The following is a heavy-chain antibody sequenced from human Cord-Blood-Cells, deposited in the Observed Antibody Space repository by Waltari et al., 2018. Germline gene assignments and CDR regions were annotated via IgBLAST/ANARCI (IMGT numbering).Heavy chain of an antibody. CDR3: ARADHSNYFDY. Sequence: QVQLQQWGAGLLKPSETLSLTCAVYGGSFSGYYWSWIRQPPGKGLEWIGEINHSGSTNKTPSLKSRVTISVDTSKNQFSLKLSSVTAADTAVYYCARADHSNYFDYWGQGTLVTVSS. CDR1: GGSFSGYY. CDR2: INHSGST. D-gene: IGHD4-4*01. V-gene: IGHV4-34*01. J-gene: IGHJ4*02.